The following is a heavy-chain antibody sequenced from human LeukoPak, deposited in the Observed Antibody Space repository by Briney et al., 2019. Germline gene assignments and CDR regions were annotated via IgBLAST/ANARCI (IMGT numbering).Heavy chain of an antibody. CDR3: ARAAPDCSSTSCYKTYYYYYMDV. D-gene: IGHD2-2*02. CDR1: GYTFTGYY. V-gene: IGHV1-18*04. J-gene: IGHJ6*03. CDR2: ISAYNGNT. Sequence: GASVKVSCKASGYTFTGYYMHWVRQAPGQGLEWMGWISAYNGNTNYAQKLQGRVTMTTDTSTSTAYMELRSLRSDDTAVYYCARAAPDCSSTSCYKTYYYYYMDVWGKGTTVTVSS.